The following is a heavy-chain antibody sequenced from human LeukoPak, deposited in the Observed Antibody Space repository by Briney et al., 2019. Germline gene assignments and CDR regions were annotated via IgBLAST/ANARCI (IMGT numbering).Heavy chain of an antibody. CDR2: IYSGGST. D-gene: IGHD2-2*01. CDR1: GFTVSSNY. Sequence: PGGSLRLSCAASGFTVSSNYMSWVRQAPGKGLEWVLVIYSGGSTYYADSVKGRFTISRDNSKNTLYLQMNSLRAEDTAVYYCARGFGPAALDYWGQGTLVTVSS. V-gene: IGHV3-66*01. CDR3: ARGFGPAALDY. J-gene: IGHJ4*02.